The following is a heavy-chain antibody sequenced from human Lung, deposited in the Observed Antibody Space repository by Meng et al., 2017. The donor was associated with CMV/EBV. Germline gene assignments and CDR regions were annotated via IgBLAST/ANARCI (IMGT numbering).Heavy chain of an antibody. Sequence: SXTXSLXCAVYGGSFSGYYWSWIRQPPGKGLEWIGEINHSGSTNYNPSLKSRVTISVDTSKNQFSLKLSSVTAADTAVYYCVRGVGYSNPHTPLYYYYGMDVWXQGTXVNGAS. CDR3: VRGVGYSNPHTPLYYYYGMDV. V-gene: IGHV4-34*01. CDR1: GGSFSGYY. D-gene: IGHD4-11*01. CDR2: INHSGST. J-gene: IGHJ6*02.